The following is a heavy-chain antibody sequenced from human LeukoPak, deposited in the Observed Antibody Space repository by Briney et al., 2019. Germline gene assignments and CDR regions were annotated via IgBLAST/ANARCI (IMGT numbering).Heavy chain of an antibody. CDR1: GGTFSSYA. CDR3: ARVLLITFGGVIAEKQNFDY. CDR2: ISAYNGNT. D-gene: IGHD3-16*02. J-gene: IGHJ4*02. Sequence: ASVKVSCKASGGTFSSYAISWVRQAPGQGLEWMGWISAYNGNTNYAQKLQGRVTMTTDTSTSTAYMELRSLRSDDTAVYYCARVLLITFGGVIAEKQNFDYWGQGTLVTVSS. V-gene: IGHV1-18*01.